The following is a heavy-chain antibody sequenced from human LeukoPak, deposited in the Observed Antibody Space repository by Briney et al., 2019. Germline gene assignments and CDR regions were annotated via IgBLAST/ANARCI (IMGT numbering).Heavy chain of an antibody. D-gene: IGHD3-10*01. CDR3: ARGHYYYGSGSPRAYYYMDV. CDR1: GYTFTSYA. J-gene: IGHJ6*03. V-gene: IGHV1-3*03. Sequence: VASVKVSCKASGYTFTSYAMHWVRQAPGQRLEWMGWINAGNGNTKYSQEFQGRVTITRDTSASTAYMELSSLRSEDMAVYYCARGHYYYGSGSPRAYYYMDVWGKGTTVTISS. CDR2: INAGNGNT.